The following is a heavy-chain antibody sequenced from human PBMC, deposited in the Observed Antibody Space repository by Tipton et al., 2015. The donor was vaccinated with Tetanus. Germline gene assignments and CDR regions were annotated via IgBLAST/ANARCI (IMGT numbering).Heavy chain of an antibody. CDR2: VYAVGDIGIN. CDR3: AGGSCGGRCCCRGGNWFYP. J-gene: IGHJ5*02. Sequence: LRLSCTVSGGSIRSDYWSWIRQPPGKGLEWIGCVYAVGDIGINTYNPTRKSSVSISLDTSKNHFYLKLRSVTAADTAVYYCAGGSCGGRCCCRGGNWFYPWGQGALVTVSS. D-gene: IGHD2-15*01. CDR1: GGSIRSDY. V-gene: IGHV4-59*01.